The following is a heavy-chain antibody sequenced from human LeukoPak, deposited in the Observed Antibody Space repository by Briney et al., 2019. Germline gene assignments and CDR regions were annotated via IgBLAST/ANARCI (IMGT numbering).Heavy chain of an antibody. CDR3: AGSYPSSTSCYDY. Sequence: SETLSLTCAVYGGSFSGYYWSWIRQPPGKGLEWIGEINHSGSTNYNPSLKSRATISVGTSKNQFSLKLSSVTAADTAVYYCAGSYPSSTSCYDYWGPGTLVTVSS. CDR2: INHSGST. CDR1: GGSFSGYY. V-gene: IGHV4-34*01. J-gene: IGHJ4*02. D-gene: IGHD2-2*01.